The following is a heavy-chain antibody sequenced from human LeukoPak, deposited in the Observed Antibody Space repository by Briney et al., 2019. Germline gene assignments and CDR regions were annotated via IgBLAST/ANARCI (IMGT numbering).Heavy chain of an antibody. Sequence: GASVKVSCKASGYTFTGYYMHWVRQAPGQGLEWRGRINPNSGGTNYAQKFQGRVTMTRDTSLSTAYMELSRLRSDDTAVYYGARFCGGDCYRNWGQGTLVTVSS. CDR2: INPNSGGT. CDR3: ARFCGGDCYRN. J-gene: IGHJ4*02. D-gene: IGHD2-21*02. V-gene: IGHV1-2*06. CDR1: GYTFTGYY.